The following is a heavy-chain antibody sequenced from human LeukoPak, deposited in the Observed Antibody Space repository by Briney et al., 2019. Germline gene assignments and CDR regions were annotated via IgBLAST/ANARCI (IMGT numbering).Heavy chain of an antibody. CDR1: GGSISSGDYY. CDR2: IYYSGST. J-gene: IGHJ6*02. CDR3: ARDRYRSSTSCYSDYYYGMDV. V-gene: IGHV4-30-4*01. D-gene: IGHD2-2*01. Sequence: SETLSLTCTVSGGSISSGDYYWSWIRQPPGKGLEWIGYIYYSGSTYYNPFLKSRVTISVDTSKNQFSLKLSSVTAADTAVYYCARDRYRSSTSCYSDYYYGMDVWGQGTTVTVSS.